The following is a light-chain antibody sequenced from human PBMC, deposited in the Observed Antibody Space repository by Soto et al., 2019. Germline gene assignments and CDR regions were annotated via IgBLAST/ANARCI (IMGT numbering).Light chain of an antibody. V-gene: IGKV3-11*01. Sequence: EIVLTQSPATLSLSPGERATLSCRASQSINTYLDWYQQKPGQAPRLLIYAASNRATGIPARFSGSGSGTDFTLTISSLEPEDFAVYYCQQYNNWPRTFGQGTKVEIK. CDR3: QQYNNWPRT. CDR1: QSINTY. CDR2: AAS. J-gene: IGKJ1*01.